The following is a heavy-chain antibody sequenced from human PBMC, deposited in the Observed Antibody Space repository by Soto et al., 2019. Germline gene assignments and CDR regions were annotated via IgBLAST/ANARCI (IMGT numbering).Heavy chain of an antibody. V-gene: IGHV4-4*07. Sequence: QVQLQESGPGLVKPSETLSLTCTVSGGSISSYYWSWIRQPAGKGLEWIGRIYTSGSTNYNPSLKSRVTMSVDTSQNQFSLKLSSVPAADTAVYYCARSGSGSYLPAGYYYYGMDVWGQGPTLTVSS. CDR1: GGSISSYY. J-gene: IGHJ6*02. CDR3: ARSGSGSYLPAGYYYYGMDV. CDR2: IYTSGST. D-gene: IGHD3-10*01.